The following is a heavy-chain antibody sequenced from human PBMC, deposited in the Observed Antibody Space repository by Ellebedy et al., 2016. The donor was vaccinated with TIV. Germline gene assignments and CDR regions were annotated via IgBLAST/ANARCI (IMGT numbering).Heavy chain of an antibody. V-gene: IGHV1-69*13. CDR1: GGTFSSYA. J-gene: IGHJ4*02. CDR3: ARDKIAAAGMRYFDY. Sequence: ASVKVSXKASGGTFSSYAISWVRQAPGQGLEWMGGIIPIFGTANYAQKFQGRVTITADESTSTAYMELSSLRSEDTAVYYCARDKIAAAGMRYFDYWGQGTLVTVSS. CDR2: IIPIFGTA. D-gene: IGHD6-13*01.